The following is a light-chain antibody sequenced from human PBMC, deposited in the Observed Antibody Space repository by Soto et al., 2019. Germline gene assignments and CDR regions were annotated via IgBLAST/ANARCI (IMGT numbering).Light chain of an antibody. J-gene: IGKJ2*01. CDR2: DAS. CDR3: QQRSNWPPYT. Sequence: EIVLTQSPATLSLSPGERATLSCRASQSVSSYLAWYQQKPGQAPRLLIYDASNSATGIPARFSGSGSGTDFTNTISSLEPEDFAVYYCQQRSNWPPYTFGQGTKLEIK. V-gene: IGKV3-11*01. CDR1: QSVSSY.